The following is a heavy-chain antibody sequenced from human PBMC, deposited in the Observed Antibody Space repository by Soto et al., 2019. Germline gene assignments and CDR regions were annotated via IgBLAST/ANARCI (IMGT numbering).Heavy chain of an antibody. D-gene: IGHD3-3*01. CDR1: GFTFSSYS. J-gene: IGHJ6*02. CDR3: AREGGAVVVPAAYRNYDFWSGYPMDV. Sequence: GGSLRLSCAASGFTFSSYSMNWVRQAPGEGLEWVSSISSSSSYIYYADSVKGRFTISRDNAKNSLYLQMNSLRAEDTAVYYCAREGGAVVVPAAYRNYDFWSGYPMDVWGQGTTVTVSS. CDR2: ISSSSSYI. V-gene: IGHV3-21*01.